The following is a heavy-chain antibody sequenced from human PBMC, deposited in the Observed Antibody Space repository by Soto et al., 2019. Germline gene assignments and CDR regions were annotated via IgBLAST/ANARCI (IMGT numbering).Heavy chain of an antibody. CDR2: IYHSGST. CDR3: ARTCSGGSCYSVGAFDI. Sequence: SETLSLTCAVSSGSISSSNWWSWVRQPPGKGLEWIGEIYHSGSTNYNPSLKSRVTISVDKSKNQFSLKLSSVTAADTAVYYCARTCSGGSCYSVGAFDIWGQGTMVTVSS. CDR1: SGSISSSNW. D-gene: IGHD2-15*01. V-gene: IGHV4-4*02. J-gene: IGHJ3*02.